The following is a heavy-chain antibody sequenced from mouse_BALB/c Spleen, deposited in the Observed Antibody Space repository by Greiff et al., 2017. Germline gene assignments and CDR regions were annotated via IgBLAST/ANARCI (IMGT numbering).Heavy chain of an antibody. CDR2: INSNGGST. CDR1: GFTFSSYG. D-gene: IGHD4-1*01. V-gene: IGHV5-6-3*01. CDR3: ARDELGLDY. J-gene: IGHJ2*01. Sequence: DVMLVESGGGLVQPGGSLKLSCAASGFTFSSYGMSWVRQTPDKRLELVATINSNGGSTYYPDSVKGRFTISRDNAKNTLYLQMSSLKSEDTAMYYCARDELGLDYWGQGTTLTVSS.